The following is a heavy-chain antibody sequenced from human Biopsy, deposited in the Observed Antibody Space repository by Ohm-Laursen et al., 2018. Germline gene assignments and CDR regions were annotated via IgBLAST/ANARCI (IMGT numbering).Heavy chain of an antibody. CDR2: IWYDGRNQ. Sequence: SLRLSCTASGFTFSNYGMHWVRQAPGKRLEWVAVIWYDGRNQYYADFVKGRFTISRDNSKNTLYLQMNSLRAEDTAVYFCAREIYPTTIYRPVDSWGQGTLVTVSS. V-gene: IGHV3-33*01. CDR1: GFTFSNYG. D-gene: IGHD3-3*01. CDR3: AREIYPTTIYRPVDS. J-gene: IGHJ5*01.